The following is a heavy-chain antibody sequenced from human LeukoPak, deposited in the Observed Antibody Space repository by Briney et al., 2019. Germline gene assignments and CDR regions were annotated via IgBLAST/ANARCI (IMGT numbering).Heavy chain of an antibody. D-gene: IGHD2-2*01. J-gene: IGHJ4*02. CDR3: ARASSDGIIPAATSFDC. CDR1: GFTVSNNY. V-gene: IGHV3-66*01. Sequence: GGSLRLSCAASGFTVSNNYMTWVRQAPGKGLEWVSLIYSGGSTYYADSVKGRFTISRDNSKNTWYLQMNSLRAEDTAVYYCARASSDGIIPAATSFDCWGQGTLVIVSS. CDR2: IYSGGST.